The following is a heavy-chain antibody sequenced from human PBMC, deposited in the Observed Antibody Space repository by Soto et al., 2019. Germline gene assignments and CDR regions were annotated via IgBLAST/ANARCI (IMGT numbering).Heavy chain of an antibody. V-gene: IGHV3-49*03. CDR2: IRSKAYGGTT. Sequence: GGSLRLSCTASGFTFGDYAMSWFRQAPGKGLEWVGFIRSKAYGGTTEYAASVKGRFTISRDDSKSIAYLQMNSLKTEDTAVYYCTRAWIQLWLDYYYGMDVWGQGTTVTVSS. J-gene: IGHJ6*02. D-gene: IGHD5-18*01. CDR1: GFTFGDYA. CDR3: TRAWIQLWLDYYYGMDV.